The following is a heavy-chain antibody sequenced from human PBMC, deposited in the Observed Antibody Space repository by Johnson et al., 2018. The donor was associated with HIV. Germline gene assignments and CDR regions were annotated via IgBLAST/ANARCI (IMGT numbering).Heavy chain of an antibody. CDR2: INWNGDST. CDR1: GFTFSNAW. Sequence: VQLVESGGGLVKPGGSLRLSCAASGFTFSNAWMSWVRQAPGKGLEWVSGINWNGDSTGYADSVKGRFTISRDNAKNSLYLQMNSLRADDTALYYCARGVGSTTVAAFDIWGQGTMVTVSS. D-gene: IGHD1-26*01. V-gene: IGHV3-20*04. CDR3: ARGVGSTTVAAFDI. J-gene: IGHJ3*02.